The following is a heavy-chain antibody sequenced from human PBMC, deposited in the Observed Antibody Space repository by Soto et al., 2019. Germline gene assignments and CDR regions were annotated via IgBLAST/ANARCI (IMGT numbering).Heavy chain of an antibody. D-gene: IGHD3-22*01. CDR1: GGSISSGGYY. CDR3: AKYYDSSGYKYRAGDYFDY. Sequence: SETLSLTCTVSGGSISSGGYYWSWIRQHPGKGLEWIGYIYYSGSTYYNPSLKSRVTISVDTSKNQFSLKLSSVTAADTAVYYCAKYYDSSGYKYRAGDYFDYWGQGTLVTVSS. V-gene: IGHV4-31*03. J-gene: IGHJ4*02. CDR2: IYYSGST.